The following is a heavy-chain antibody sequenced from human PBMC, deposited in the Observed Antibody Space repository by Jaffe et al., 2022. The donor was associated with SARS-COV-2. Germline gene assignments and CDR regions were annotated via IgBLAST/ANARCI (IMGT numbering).Heavy chain of an antibody. CDR3: ARDLVLRFLEWLSYGMDV. J-gene: IGHJ6*02. Sequence: QVQLVESGGGVVQPGRSLRLSCAASGFTFSSNAMHWVRQAPGKGLEWVAVISYDGSNKQYADSVKGRFTISRDNSKNTLYLQMDSLGAEDTAVYYCARDLVLRFLEWLSYGMDVWGQGTTVTVSS. CDR1: GFTFSSNA. V-gene: IGHV3-30-3*01. CDR2: ISYDGSNK. D-gene: IGHD3-3*01.